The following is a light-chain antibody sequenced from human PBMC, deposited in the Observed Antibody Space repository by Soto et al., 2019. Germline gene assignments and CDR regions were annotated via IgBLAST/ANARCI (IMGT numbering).Light chain of an antibody. J-gene: IGKJ3*01. Sequence: EIVLTQSPGTLSLSPGERATLSCRASQTVSISYLAWYQQKPGQAPRLLICGTSSRATGIPDRFSGSGSGTDFALTISGLEPEDFAVYYCHQYGASPFTFGPGTRVHIK. CDR2: GTS. CDR1: QTVSISY. V-gene: IGKV3-20*01. CDR3: HQYGASPFT.